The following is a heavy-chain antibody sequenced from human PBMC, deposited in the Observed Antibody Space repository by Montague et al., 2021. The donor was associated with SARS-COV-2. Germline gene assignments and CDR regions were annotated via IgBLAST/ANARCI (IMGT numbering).Heavy chain of an antibody. V-gene: IGHV3-30*04. J-gene: IGHJ6*02. CDR2: ISYDGSKK. CDR3: ARDGSGYASNYFYVMDV. Sequence: SLRLSCAASRFTFNTYTMHWVRQAPGKGLQWVAVISYDGSKKYYIDSVKGRFTISRDNSRNTLSLQMNSLRSEDSVVYYCARDGSGYASNYFYVMDVWGQGTMVTVSS. CDR1: RFTFNTYT. D-gene: IGHD3-22*01.